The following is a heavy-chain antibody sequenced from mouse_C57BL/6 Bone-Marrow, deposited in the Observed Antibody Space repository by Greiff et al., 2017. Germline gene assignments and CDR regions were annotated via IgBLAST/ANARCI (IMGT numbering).Heavy chain of an antibody. Sequence: QVQLQQPGAELVKPGASVTMSCKASGYTFTSYWLTWVTQRPGQGLEWIGDIYPGSGSTNSNEKFKSKATLTVDTSSITAYMQLSSLTSEDSAVYYCARGYYGGFADWGQGTLVTVAA. D-gene: IGHD1-1*01. CDR2: IYPGSGST. CDR1: GYTFTSYW. J-gene: IGHJ3*01. CDR3: ARGYYGGFAD. V-gene: IGHV1-55*01.